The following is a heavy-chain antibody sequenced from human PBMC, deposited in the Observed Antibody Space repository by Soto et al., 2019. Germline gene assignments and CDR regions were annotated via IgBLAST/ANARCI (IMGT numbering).Heavy chain of an antibody. CDR3: ARDYYDSSDYTTNWFDP. CDR1: GGSISNSRYY. Sequence: PSETLSLTCTVSGGSISNSRYYWAWIRQPPGKGLEWIGSIYHTGNTYYNPSLRSRVTISVDTSKNQFSLKLTSVTAADTAVYYCARDYYDSSDYTTNWFDPWGQGPLVNVSS. CDR2: IYHTGNT. J-gene: IGHJ5*02. D-gene: IGHD3-22*01. V-gene: IGHV4-39*01.